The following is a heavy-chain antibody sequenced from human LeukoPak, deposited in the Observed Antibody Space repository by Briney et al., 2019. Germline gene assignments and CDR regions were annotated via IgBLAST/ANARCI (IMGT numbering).Heavy chain of an antibody. CDR3: ARGGPETVVTTLYYFDY. CDR1: GFTFSSYG. D-gene: IGHD4-23*01. CDR2: ISYDGSNK. J-gene: IGHJ4*02. V-gene: IGHV3-30*03. Sequence: GGSLRLSCAASGFTFSSYGMHWVRQAPGKGLEWVAVISYDGSNKYYADSVKGRFTISRDNSKNTLYLQMNSLRAEDTAVYYCARGGPETVVTTLYYFDYWGQGTLVTVSS.